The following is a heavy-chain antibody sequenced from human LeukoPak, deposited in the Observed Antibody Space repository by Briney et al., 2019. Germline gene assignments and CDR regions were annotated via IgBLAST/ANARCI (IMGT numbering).Heavy chain of an antibody. J-gene: IGHJ5*02. V-gene: IGHV4-39*01. CDR3: ARPLYNSWDRFDP. Sequence: SETLSLTCTVSGASISSSSRADYFFWGWIRQAPGKGLEWIGRIDYSGHTYYNPSLKTRATISVETPKNQFSLSLRSVTAADTAVYYCARPLYNSWDRFDPWGQGTLITVS. CDR2: IDYSGHT. CDR1: GASISSSSRADYFF. D-gene: IGHD3-16*01.